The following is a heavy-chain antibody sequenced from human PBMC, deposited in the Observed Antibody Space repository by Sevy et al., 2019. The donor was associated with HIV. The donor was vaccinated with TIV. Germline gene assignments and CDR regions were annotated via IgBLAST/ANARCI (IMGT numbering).Heavy chain of an antibody. CDR3: ARDLEFYDYGDYGPAFNPDY. J-gene: IGHJ4*02. CDR1: GFTFSTYG. V-gene: IGHV3-33*07. D-gene: IGHD4-17*01. CDR2: IWFDGSNE. Sequence: GGSLRLSCAASGFTFSTYGMYWVRQAPGKGLEWLAVIWFDGSNEYYADSVKGRFTISRDIAKNTPHLQMNSLRAEDTAVYYCARDLEFYDYGDYGPAFNPDYWGRGTLVTVSS.